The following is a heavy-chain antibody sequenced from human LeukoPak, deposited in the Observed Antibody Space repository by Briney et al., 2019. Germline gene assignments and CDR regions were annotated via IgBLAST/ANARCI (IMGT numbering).Heavy chain of an antibody. J-gene: IGHJ4*02. V-gene: IGHV1-2*02. D-gene: IGHD4-11*01. CDR2: INPNSGGT. CDR1: GYTFTGYY. Sequence: SVKVSCKASGYTFTGYYMHWVRQAPGQGLEWMGWINPNSGGTKYAQKFQGRVTMTRDTSISTAYMEQSRLRSDDTAVYYCATPGGLDSNYIFDYRGQGTLVTVSS. CDR3: ATPGGLDSNYIFDY.